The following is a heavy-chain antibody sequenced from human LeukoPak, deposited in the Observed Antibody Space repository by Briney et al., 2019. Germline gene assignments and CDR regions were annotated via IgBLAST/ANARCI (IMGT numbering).Heavy chain of an antibody. CDR3: ARGYYYDSSGYYPRHDY. CDR1: GYTFTSYD. J-gene: IGHJ4*02. V-gene: IGHV1-8*01. Sequence: AASVKVSCKASGYTFTSYDINWVRPATGQGLEWMGWMNPNSGNTGYAQKFQGRVTMTRNTSISTAYMELSSLRSEDTAVYYCARGYYYDSSGYYPRHDYWGQGTLVTVSS. D-gene: IGHD3-22*01. CDR2: MNPNSGNT.